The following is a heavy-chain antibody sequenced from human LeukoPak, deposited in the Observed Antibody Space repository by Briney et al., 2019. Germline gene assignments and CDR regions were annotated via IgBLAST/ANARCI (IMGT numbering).Heavy chain of an antibody. D-gene: IGHD1-26*01. Sequence: ASVKVSFKASGYTFSSYGVSWVRQARGQGLEWMGWINTYNGNTKYAQKFQGRVTMTTDTSTSTAYMDLRSLRSDDTAVYYCARDPSLIVGASISFFDYWGQGTLVTVSS. CDR1: GYTFSSYG. CDR3: ARDPSLIVGASISFFDY. V-gene: IGHV1-18*04. J-gene: IGHJ4*02. CDR2: INTYNGNT.